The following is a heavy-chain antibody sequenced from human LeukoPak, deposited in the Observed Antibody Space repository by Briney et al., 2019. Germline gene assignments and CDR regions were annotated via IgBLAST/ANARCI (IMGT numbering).Heavy chain of an antibody. CDR2: IYSGGST. CDR1: GFTFSSYA. D-gene: IGHD4-17*01. Sequence: GGSLRLSCAGSGFTFSSYAMSWVRQAPGKGLEWVSVIYSGGSTYYADSVKGRFTISRDNSKNTLYLQMNSLRAEDTAVYYCARGLEYDYGDYLPIFDYWGQGTLVTVSS. CDR3: ARGLEYDYGDYLPIFDY. J-gene: IGHJ4*02. V-gene: IGHV3-53*01.